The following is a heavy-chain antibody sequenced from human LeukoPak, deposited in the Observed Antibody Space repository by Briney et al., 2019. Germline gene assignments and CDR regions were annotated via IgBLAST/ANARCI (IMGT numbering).Heavy chain of an antibody. CDR1: GFSFNSYA. CDR2: INNDGDST. D-gene: IGHD3-3*01. V-gene: IGHV3-23*01. CDR3: AKDHYWSIDY. Sequence: GGSLRLSCAASGFSFNSYAMSWVRQAPGKGLEWVSAINNDGDSTYSADSVKGRFTVSRDIAKNTLYLQMNSLRAEDTGVYYCAKDHYWSIDYWGRGTLVTVSS. J-gene: IGHJ4*02.